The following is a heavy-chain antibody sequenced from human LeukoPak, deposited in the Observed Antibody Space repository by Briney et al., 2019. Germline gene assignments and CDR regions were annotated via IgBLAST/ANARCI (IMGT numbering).Heavy chain of an antibody. CDR3: ARVTSDGYYYYYYMDV. Sequence: GESLKISRTGSGYSFTSYWTGCVRQMPGKGLEWMGIIYAGGSDTRYSPSFQGQVTISADKSMSTAYLQWSSLKAADTAMYYCARVTSDGYYYYYYMDVWGKGTTVTVSS. J-gene: IGHJ6*03. CDR1: GYSFTSYW. V-gene: IGHV5-51*03. CDR2: IYAGGSDT. D-gene: IGHD4-11*01.